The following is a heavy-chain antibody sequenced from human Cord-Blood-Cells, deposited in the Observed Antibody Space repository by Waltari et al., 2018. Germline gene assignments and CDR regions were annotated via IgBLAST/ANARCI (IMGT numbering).Heavy chain of an antibody. CDR2: IYSGGST. Sequence: VQLVESGGGLIPPGGPLRLPCVASGFTVRRNHISMVRQGPGKGVEWVSVIYSGGSTYYADSVKGRFTISRDNSKNTLYLQMNSLRAEDTAVYYCATGSSGSTTPDAFDIWGQGTMVTVSS. V-gene: IGHV3-53*01. CDR3: ATGSSGSTTPDAFDI. J-gene: IGHJ3*02. CDR1: GFTVRRNH. D-gene: IGHD3-3*01.